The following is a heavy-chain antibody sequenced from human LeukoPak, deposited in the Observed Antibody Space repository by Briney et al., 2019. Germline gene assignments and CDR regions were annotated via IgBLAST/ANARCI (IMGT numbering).Heavy chain of an antibody. CDR2: ISYSGTT. D-gene: IGHD3-16*01. CDR1: GGSISSYY. Sequence: SETLSLTCTVSGGSISSYYWSWIRQPPGKGLEWIGYISYSGTTNYNPSLKSRVTISVDTSKNQFSLNLTSVTATDTAVYYCARSGGKYSPSGYWSQGTLVTVSS. V-gene: IGHV4-59*01. CDR3: ARSGGKYSPSGY. J-gene: IGHJ4*02.